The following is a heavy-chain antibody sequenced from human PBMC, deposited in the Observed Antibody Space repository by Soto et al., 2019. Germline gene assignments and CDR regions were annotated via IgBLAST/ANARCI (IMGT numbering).Heavy chain of an antibody. Sequence: SQTLSLTCAISGDSVSSNSAAWNWIRQSPSRGLEWLGRTYYRSKWYNDYAASVKSRITINPNTSKNQFSLQLGSVTPEDPVIFYCAGDQRDRFYPRARGSFVLGSAGM. J-gene: IGHJ6*01. V-gene: IGHV6-1*01. CDR1: GDSVSSNSAA. D-gene: IGHD6-6*01. CDR3: AGDQRDRFYPRARGSFVLGSAGM. CDR2: TYYRSKWYN.